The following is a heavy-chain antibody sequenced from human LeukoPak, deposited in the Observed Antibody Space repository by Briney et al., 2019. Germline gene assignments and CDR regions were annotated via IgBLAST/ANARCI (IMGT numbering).Heavy chain of an antibody. D-gene: IGHD3-16*01. CDR1: GLSVSTSEVG. J-gene: IGHJ4*02. V-gene: IGHV2-5*02. Sequence: CGPTLVNPTQTLTLTCTFSGLSVSTSEVGVGWIRQPPGKALEWLALICLDDDRRYSPSPKNRHTIIKDTSKNQVVLTKTNMDPVDTATYNCVHRPRKGVPPSYWGQGTLVTVSS. CDR2: ICLDDDR. CDR3: VHRPRKGVPPSY.